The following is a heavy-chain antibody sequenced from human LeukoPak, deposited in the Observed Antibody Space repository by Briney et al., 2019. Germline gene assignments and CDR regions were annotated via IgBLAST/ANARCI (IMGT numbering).Heavy chain of an antibody. CDR3: ARQGREYSSSWYSPWFDP. Sequence: PSETLSLTCAVSGYSISSGYYWGWIRQPPGQGLEWIGSIYHSGSTYYNPSLKSRVTISVDTSKNQFSLKLSSVTAADTAVYYCARQGREYSSSWYSPWFDPWGQGTLVTVSS. CDR1: GYSISSGYY. J-gene: IGHJ5*02. CDR2: IYHSGST. D-gene: IGHD6-13*01. V-gene: IGHV4-38-2*01.